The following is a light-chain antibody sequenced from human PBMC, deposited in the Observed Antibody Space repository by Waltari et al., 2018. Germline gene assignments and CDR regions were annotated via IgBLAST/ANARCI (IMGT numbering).Light chain of an antibody. Sequence: QSALTQPASVSGSPGQSITISCTGSSSDVRSYNLVSWYQHHPGKAPKLMIYEGSKRPQGVSNRFAGSKSGNTASLTISGLQAEDEADYYCCSYAGSTTVVFGGGTKLTVL. CDR3: CSYAGSTTVV. CDR1: SSDVRSYNL. J-gene: IGLJ2*01. CDR2: EGS. V-gene: IGLV2-23*01.